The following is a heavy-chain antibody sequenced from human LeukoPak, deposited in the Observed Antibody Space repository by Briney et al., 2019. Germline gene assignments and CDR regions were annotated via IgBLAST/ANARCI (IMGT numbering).Heavy chain of an antibody. CDR2: IYYSGST. D-gene: IGHD2-21*02. J-gene: IGHJ4*02. V-gene: IGHV4-59*01. CDR3: ARGGSGGDCSAFDY. CDR1: GGSISSYY. Sequence: SETLSLTCTVSGGSISSYYWSWIRQPPGKGLEWIGYIYYSGSTNYNPSLKSRVTISVDTSKNQFSLKLGSVTAADTAVYYCARGGSGGDCSAFDYWGQGTLVTVSS.